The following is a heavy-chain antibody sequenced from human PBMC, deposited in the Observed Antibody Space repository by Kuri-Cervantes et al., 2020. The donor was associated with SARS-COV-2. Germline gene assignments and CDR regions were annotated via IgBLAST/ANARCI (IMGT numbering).Heavy chain of an antibody. V-gene: IGHV4-30-4*01. J-gene: IGHJ4*02. Sequence: SETLSLTCIVSGDSMDSVYYYWSWIRQPPGKGLEWIGYTLYSGSPYYNPSLKSRLSISVDTSKKQFSLKLSSVTAADTAVYYCASDHIAVAGTGDYWGQGTLVTVSS. D-gene: IGHD6-19*01. CDR3: ASDHIAVAGTGDY. CDR2: TLYSGSP. CDR1: GDSMDSVYYY.